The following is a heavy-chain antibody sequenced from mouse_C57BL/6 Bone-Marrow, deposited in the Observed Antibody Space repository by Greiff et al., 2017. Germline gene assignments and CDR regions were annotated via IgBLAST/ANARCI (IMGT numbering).Heavy chain of an antibody. Sequence: EVQGVESGGGLVQSGRSLRLSCATSGFTFSDFYMEWVRQAPGKGLEWIAASRNKANDYTTEYSASVKGRFIVSRDTSQSILYLQMNALRAEDTAIYYCARVYYGSSYWYFDVWGTGTTVTVSS. V-gene: IGHV7-1*01. J-gene: IGHJ1*03. CDR3: ARVYYGSSYWYFDV. D-gene: IGHD1-1*01. CDR1: GFTFSDFY. CDR2: SRNKANDYTT.